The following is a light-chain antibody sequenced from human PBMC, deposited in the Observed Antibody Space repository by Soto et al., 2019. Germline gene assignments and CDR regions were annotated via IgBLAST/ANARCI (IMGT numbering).Light chain of an antibody. V-gene: IGKV3-11*01. CDR3: QQRSKWEFT. CDR1: QSVSSY. J-gene: IGKJ3*01. Sequence: EIVLTQSPATLSLSPGERATLSCRASQSVSSYLAWYQQKPGQAPRLLIYDASNRATGIPARFSGSGSGTDFTLTISSLEPEDFAVYYWQQRSKWEFTFGPGTKVDIK. CDR2: DAS.